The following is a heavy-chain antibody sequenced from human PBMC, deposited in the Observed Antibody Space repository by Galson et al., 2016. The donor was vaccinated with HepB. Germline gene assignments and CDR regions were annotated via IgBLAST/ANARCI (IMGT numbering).Heavy chain of an antibody. V-gene: IGHV2-5*02. D-gene: IGHD2-8*02. CDR3: ARTEWTSYYYSMDV. J-gene: IGHJ6*02. CDR1: GFSLKTGGAA. Sequence: PALVKPTQTLTLTCAFSGFSLKTGGAAVAWVRQPPGKALEWHALIFWDGDKRYRPSLSSRLTITKDTSKNQVVLTMTNVDPVDTATYYCARTEWTSYYYSMDVWGEGTTVTVSS. CDR2: IFWDGDK.